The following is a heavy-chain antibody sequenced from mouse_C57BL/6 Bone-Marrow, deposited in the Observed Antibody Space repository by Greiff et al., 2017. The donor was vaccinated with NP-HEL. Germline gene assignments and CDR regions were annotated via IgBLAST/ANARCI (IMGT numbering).Heavy chain of an antibody. CDR3: ARSGYYYYYAMDY. Sequence: EVKLLESGPVLVKPGASVKMSCKASGYTFTDYYMNWVKQSHGKSLEWIGVINPYNGGTSYNQKFKGKATLTVDKSSSTAYMELNSLTSEDSAVYYCARSGYYYYYAMDYWGQGTSVTVSS. D-gene: IGHD2-3*01. CDR2: INPYNGGT. V-gene: IGHV1-19*01. J-gene: IGHJ4*01. CDR1: GYTFTDYY.